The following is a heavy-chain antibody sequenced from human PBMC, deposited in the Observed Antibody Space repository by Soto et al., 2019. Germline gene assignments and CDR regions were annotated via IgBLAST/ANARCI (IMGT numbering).Heavy chain of an antibody. D-gene: IGHD2-2*01. CDR3: ARAAVVVPAATYYGMDV. J-gene: IGHJ6*02. CDR2: IYYSGST. Sequence: SETLSLTCTVSGGSISRGDYYGIWIRQPPGKGLEWIGYIYYSGSTYYNPSLKSRVTISVDTSKNQFSLKLSSVTAADTAVYYCARAAVVVPAATYYGMDVWGQGTTVTVSS. CDR1: GGSISRGDYY. V-gene: IGHV4-30-4*01.